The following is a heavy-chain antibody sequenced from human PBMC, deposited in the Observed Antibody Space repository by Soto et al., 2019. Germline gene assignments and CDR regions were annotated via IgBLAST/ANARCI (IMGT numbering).Heavy chain of an antibody. CDR2: INANNGRT. Sequence: GPEVKKPGASVKVSCGASGYSFSNYGISWVRQAPGRGLEWMGWINANNGRTNYAQNFRGRVTMTTDTSASTAYLDVRSLRSDDTAVYFCARDSMTGYLQCDYWGQGTLVTVSS. CDR1: GYSFSNYG. J-gene: IGHJ4*02. D-gene: IGHD3-9*01. V-gene: IGHV1-18*01. CDR3: ARDSMTGYLQCDY.